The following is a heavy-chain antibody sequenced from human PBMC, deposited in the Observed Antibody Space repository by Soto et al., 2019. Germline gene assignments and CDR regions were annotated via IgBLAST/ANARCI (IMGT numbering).Heavy chain of an antibody. D-gene: IGHD6-6*01. J-gene: IGHJ6*02. V-gene: IGHV3-64D*06. CDR1: GFTFSSYA. CDR3: VSSSSWPPLYYYYGMDV. Sequence: LRGVLRLSCSASGFTFSSYAMHWVRQAPGKGLEYVSAISSNGGSTYYADSVKGRFTISRDNSKNTLYLQMSSLRAEDTAVYYCVSSSSWPPLYYYYGMDVWGQGTTVTVSS. CDR2: ISSNGGST.